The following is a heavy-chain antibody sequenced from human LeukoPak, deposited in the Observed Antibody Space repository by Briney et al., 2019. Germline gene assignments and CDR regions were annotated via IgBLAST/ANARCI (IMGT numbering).Heavy chain of an antibody. CDR3: AKAVCSSSSWQIDY. D-gene: IGHD6-6*01. J-gene: IGHJ4*02. Sequence: GRSLRLSCEVSGFTFSSYAMHWVRQAPGKGLEWVAVISYDGSNKYYADSVKGRFTISRDNSKNTLYLQMNSLRPEDTAVFYCAKAVCSSSSWQIDYWGQGTLVTVSS. CDR1: GFTFSSYA. CDR2: ISYDGSNK. V-gene: IGHV3-30*18.